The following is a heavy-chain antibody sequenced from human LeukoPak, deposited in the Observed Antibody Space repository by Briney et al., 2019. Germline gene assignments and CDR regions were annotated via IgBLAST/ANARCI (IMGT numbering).Heavy chain of an antibody. J-gene: IGHJ6*03. CDR1: GGTFSSYA. CDR2: IIPIFGTA. Sequence: SVKVSCKASGGTFSSYAISWVRQAPGQGLEWMGGIIPIFGTANYAQKFQGRVTITADKSTSTAYMELSSLRSEDTAVYYCARTPRGFLQGYYYYYMDVWGKGTTVTVSS. V-gene: IGHV1-69*06. CDR3: ARTPRGFLQGYYYYYMDV. D-gene: IGHD3-10*01.